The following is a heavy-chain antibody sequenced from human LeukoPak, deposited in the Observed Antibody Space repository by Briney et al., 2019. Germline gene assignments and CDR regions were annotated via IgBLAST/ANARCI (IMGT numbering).Heavy chain of an antibody. CDR1: GFTFSDYY. CDR2: ISSSGSTI. D-gene: IGHD6-13*01. V-gene: IGHV3-11*01. Sequence: GGSLRLSCAAPGFTFSDYYMSWIRQAPGKGLEWVSYISSSGSTIYYADSVKGRFTISRDNAKNSLYLQMNSLRAEDTAVYYCARDAEAAGTKHGWFDPWGQGTLVTVSS. CDR3: ARDAEAAGTKHGWFDP. J-gene: IGHJ5*02.